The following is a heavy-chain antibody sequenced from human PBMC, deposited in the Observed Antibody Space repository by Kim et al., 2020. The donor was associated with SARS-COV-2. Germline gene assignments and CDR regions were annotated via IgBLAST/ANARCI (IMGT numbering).Heavy chain of an antibody. CDR1: GGSVSSSDYY. Sequence: SETLSLTCTVSGGSVSSSDYYWSWIRQPPGKGLEWIGYIDYSGNTNYNSSLKSRVTISVDTSKNHFSLKLSSVTAADTALYYCARTTYRLNFDSWGQGTLVTVSS. V-gene: IGHV4-61*03. D-gene: IGHD1-1*01. CDR2: IDYSGNT. J-gene: IGHJ4*02. CDR3: ARTTYRLNFDS.